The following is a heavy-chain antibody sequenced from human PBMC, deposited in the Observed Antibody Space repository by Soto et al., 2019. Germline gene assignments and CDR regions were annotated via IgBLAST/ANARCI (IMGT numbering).Heavy chain of an antibody. CDR1: GNTFSNYY. CDR2: INPSGGHT. V-gene: IGHV1-46*03. J-gene: IGHJ5*01. CDR3: ARGGHVVVVTAAFDS. Sequence: QVQLVQSGAEVKKPGASVKVSCKASGNTFSNYYIHWVRQAPGQGLEWMGTINPSGGHTTYAQKFRRRVTRTRDTSACTTYMELTRGRSEDTAVYYCARGGHVVVVTAAFDSWGQGTLVTVSS. D-gene: IGHD2-21*02.